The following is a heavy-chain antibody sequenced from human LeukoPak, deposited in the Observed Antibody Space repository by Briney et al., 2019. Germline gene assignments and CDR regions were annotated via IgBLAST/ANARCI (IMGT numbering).Heavy chain of an antibody. J-gene: IGHJ6*03. Sequence: SETASLTCTVSGGSISSYYWSWVRQPPGKGLEWIGYIYYSGSTNYNPSLKSRVTISVATSKNQFSLKLSSVTAADTAVYFCARERGGSKLSGLYGRDYYYMDVWGKGTTVTVSS. CDR2: IYYSGST. CDR1: GGSISSYY. D-gene: IGHD3-16*01. CDR3: ARERGGSKLSGLYGRDYYYMDV. V-gene: IGHV4-59*01.